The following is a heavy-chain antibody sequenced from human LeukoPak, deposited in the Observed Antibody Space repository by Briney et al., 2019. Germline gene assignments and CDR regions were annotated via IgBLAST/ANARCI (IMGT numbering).Heavy chain of an antibody. CDR2: INPNSGGT. J-gene: IGHJ4*02. CDR1: RYTFIGHY. CDR3: ATITGIIFDY. V-gene: IGHV1-2*02. D-gene: IGHD1-20*01. Sequence: ASVKVSCKASRYTFIGHYMHWVRQAPGQGREWMGWINPNSGGTNYAQKFQGRVTMTRDTSISTAYMQMSRLRADDTSMYYCATITGIIFDYWGQGTLVTVSS.